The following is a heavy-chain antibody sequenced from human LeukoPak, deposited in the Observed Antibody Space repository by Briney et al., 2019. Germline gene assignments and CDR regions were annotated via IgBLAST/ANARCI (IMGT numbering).Heavy chain of an antibody. CDR2: ISNDGSAI. V-gene: IGHV3-11*01. CDR1: GFTFSDYY. Sequence: KPGGSLRLSCAASGFTFSDYYMSRIRQAPGKGLEWVSDISNDGSAIYYADSVKGRFTVSRDNSKNSLYLQMNSLRAEDTAVYYCARRRKMGYFDYWGQGTLVTGSS. D-gene: IGHD5-24*01. CDR3: ARRRKMGYFDY. J-gene: IGHJ4*02.